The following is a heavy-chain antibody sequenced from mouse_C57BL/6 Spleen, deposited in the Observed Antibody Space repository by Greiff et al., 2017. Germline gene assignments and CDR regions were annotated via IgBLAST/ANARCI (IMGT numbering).Heavy chain of an antibody. V-gene: IGHV1-85*01. J-gene: IGHJ4*01. CDR3: ARVGYFYAMDY. CDR2: VYPRDGST. D-gene: IGHD1-2*01. CDR1: GYTFTSYD. Sequence: VQLQQSGPELVKPGASVKLSCKASGYTFTSYDIKGGKQRPGQGLGWKGWVYPRDGSTKYNEMFDGQTPLTVVTSSSTAYMELHSLTSKDSAVYFCARVGYFYAMDYWGQGTSVTVSS.